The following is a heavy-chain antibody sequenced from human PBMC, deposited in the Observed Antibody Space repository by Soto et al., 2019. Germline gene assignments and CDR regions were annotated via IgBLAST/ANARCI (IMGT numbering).Heavy chain of an antibody. CDR3: ASRLWFGEYRFDP. J-gene: IGHJ5*02. Sequence: LSLTCAVYGGSFSGYYWSWIRQPPGKGLEWIGEINHSGSTNYNPSLKSRVTISVDTSKNQFSLKLSSVTAADTAVYYCASRLWFGEYRFDPWGQGTLVTVSS. CDR1: GGSFSGYY. V-gene: IGHV4-34*01. D-gene: IGHD3-10*01. CDR2: INHSGST.